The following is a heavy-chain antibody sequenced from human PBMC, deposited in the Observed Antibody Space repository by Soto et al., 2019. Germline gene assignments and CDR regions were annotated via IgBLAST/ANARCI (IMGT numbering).Heavy chain of an antibody. V-gene: IGHV4-30-2*01. CDR1: GESISSGGDS. CDR2: IYHSGST. Sequence: PSETMAITCAASGESISSGGDSWSWIRQPPGKGLEWIGYIYHSGSTYYNPSLKSRVTISVDRSKNQFSLKLSSVTAADTAVHYCSRVPGPWGQGTLVTVSS. J-gene: IGHJ5*02. D-gene: IGHD3-10*01. CDR3: SRVPGP.